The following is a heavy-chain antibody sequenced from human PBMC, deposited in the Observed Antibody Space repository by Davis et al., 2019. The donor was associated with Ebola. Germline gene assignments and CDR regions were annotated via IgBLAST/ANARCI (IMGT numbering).Heavy chain of an antibody. CDR3: AKISGDYVADFDY. CDR2: ISGSGGST. CDR1: GFTFSDYC. D-gene: IGHD4-17*01. Sequence: PGGSLRLSRAASGFTFSDYCISWVRQAPGKGLEWVSAISGSGGSTYYADSVKGRFTISRDNSKNMLYLQMNSLRAEDTAVYYCAKISGDYVADFDYWGHGTLVTVSS. V-gene: IGHV3-23*01. J-gene: IGHJ4*01.